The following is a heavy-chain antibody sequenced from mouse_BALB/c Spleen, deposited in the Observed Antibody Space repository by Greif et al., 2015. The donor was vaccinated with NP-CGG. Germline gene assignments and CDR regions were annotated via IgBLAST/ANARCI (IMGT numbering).Heavy chain of an antibody. V-gene: IGHV5-6-5*01. CDR3: ARGGDGYQAWFAY. CDR2: ISSGGST. D-gene: IGHD2-3*01. J-gene: IGHJ3*01. Sequence: EVHLVESGGGLVKPGGSLKLSCAASGFTFSSYAMSWVRQTPEKRLEWVASISSGGSTYYPDSVKGRSTISRDNARNILYLQMSGLRSEDTAMYYCARGGDGYQAWFAYWGQGTLVTVSA. CDR1: GFTFSSYA.